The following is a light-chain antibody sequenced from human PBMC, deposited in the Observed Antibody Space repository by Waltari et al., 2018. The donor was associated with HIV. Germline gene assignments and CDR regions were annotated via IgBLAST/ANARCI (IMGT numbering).Light chain of an antibody. V-gene: IGLV1-40*01. Sequence: QSVLTQPPSVSGAPGQNVTVSCTRSSYNLGPNYDVHWYQFLPGEGPQLHIYGTTIRPAGVPGRFSGSSSGTSASLAITGLQPADEADYYCQSYDNTVNGWVFGGGTRVTV. CDR1: SYNLGPNYD. CDR2: GTT. J-gene: IGLJ3*02. CDR3: QSYDNTVNGWV.